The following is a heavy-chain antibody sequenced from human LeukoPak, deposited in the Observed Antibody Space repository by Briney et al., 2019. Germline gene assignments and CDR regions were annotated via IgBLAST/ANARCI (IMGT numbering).Heavy chain of an antibody. V-gene: IGHV3-49*03. Sequence: GGSLRLSCTASGFTFGDYAMSWFRQAPGKGLEGVGFIRSKAYGCTTEYAASVKGRFTISRDDSKSIAYLQMNSLKTEDTAVYYCTRDGPRTEYYFDYWGQGTLVTVSS. CDR2: IRSKAYGCTT. CDR3: TRDGPRTEYYFDY. J-gene: IGHJ4*02. CDR1: GFTFGDYA.